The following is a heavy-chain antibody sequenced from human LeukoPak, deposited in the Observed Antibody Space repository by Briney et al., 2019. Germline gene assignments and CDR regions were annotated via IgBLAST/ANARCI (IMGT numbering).Heavy chain of an antibody. D-gene: IGHD2-15*01. V-gene: IGHV1-18*01. J-gene: IGHJ4*02. CDR3: ARDFFHGHCGGLSCFLLDY. Sequence: VASVKVSCKASGYTFTSYGISWVRQAPGQGLEWMGWISAYNGNTNYAQKLQGRVTMTPDTSTSTAYMELRSLRSDDTAVYYCARDFFHGHCGGLSCFLLDYWGQGSLVTVSS. CDR2: ISAYNGNT. CDR1: GYTFTSYG.